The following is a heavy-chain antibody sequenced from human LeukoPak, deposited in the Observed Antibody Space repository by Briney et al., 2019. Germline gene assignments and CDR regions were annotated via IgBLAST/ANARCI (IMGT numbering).Heavy chain of an antibody. Sequence: ASVKVSCKASGGTFSSYAISWVRQAPGQGLEWMGGIIPIFGTANYAQKFQGRVTITADESTSTAYMELSSLRSEDTAAYYCASVIYSSGWYPTFDYWGQGTLVTVSS. V-gene: IGHV1-69*01. J-gene: IGHJ4*02. CDR3: ASVIYSSGWYPTFDY. D-gene: IGHD6-19*01. CDR2: IIPIFGTA. CDR1: GGTFSSYA.